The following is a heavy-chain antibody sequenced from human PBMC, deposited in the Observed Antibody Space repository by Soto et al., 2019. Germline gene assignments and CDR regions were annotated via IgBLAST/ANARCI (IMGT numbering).Heavy chain of an antibody. V-gene: IGHV1-69*01. CDR3: ARFGAANRKYYYYGMDV. J-gene: IGHJ6*02. CDR1: GGTFSSYA. Sequence: QVQLVQSGAEVKKPGSSVKVSCKASGGTFSSYAISWVRQAPGQGLEWMGGISPIFGTANYAQKFQGRVTITADESTSTAYMELSSLRSEDTAVYYCARFGAANRKYYYYGMDVWGQGTTVTVSS. CDR2: ISPIFGTA. D-gene: IGHD3-3*01.